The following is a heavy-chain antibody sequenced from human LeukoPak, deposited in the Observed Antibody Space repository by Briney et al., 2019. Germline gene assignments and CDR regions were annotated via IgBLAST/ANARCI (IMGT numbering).Heavy chain of an antibody. V-gene: IGHV4-39*07. CDR2: IYYSGST. D-gene: IGHD7-27*01. CDR3: ARANWGSEGFDY. CDR1: GGSISSNSYY. J-gene: IGHJ4*02. Sequence: PSETLSLTCTVSGGSISSNSYYWGWIRQPPGKGLEWIGSIYYSGSTYYNPSLKRRVTISVDTSKHRFSLKLSSVSAADTAVYYCARANWGSEGFDYWGQGTLVTVSS.